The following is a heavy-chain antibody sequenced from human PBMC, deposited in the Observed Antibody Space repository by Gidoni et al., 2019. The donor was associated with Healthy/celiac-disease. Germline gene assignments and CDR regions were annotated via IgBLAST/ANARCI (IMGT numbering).Heavy chain of an antibody. CDR1: GFTFSGSA. CDR2: IRSKANSYAT. Sequence: EVQLVASGGGLVQPGGSLKLSCAASGFTFSGSAMHWVRQASGKGLEWVGRIRSKANSYATAYAASVKGRFTISRDDSKNTAYLQMNSLKTEDTAVYYCTSGGPTHWGGMDVWGQGTTVTVSS. J-gene: IGHJ6*02. V-gene: IGHV3-73*01. CDR3: TSGGPTHWGGMDV. D-gene: IGHD7-27*01.